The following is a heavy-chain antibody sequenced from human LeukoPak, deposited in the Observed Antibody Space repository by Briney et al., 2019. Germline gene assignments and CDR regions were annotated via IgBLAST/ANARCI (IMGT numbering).Heavy chain of an antibody. CDR3: ARTRGEYFFDY. CDR1: GGSISSGGYY. J-gene: IGHJ4*02. D-gene: IGHD3-10*01. Sequence: SQTLPLTCTVSGGSISSGGYYWSWIRQHPGKALEWIGYIYYSGSTYYNPSLKSRVTISINTSQNQFSLKLSSVTAADTAVFYCARTRGEYFFDYWGQGTLVTVSS. CDR2: IYYSGST. V-gene: IGHV4-31*03.